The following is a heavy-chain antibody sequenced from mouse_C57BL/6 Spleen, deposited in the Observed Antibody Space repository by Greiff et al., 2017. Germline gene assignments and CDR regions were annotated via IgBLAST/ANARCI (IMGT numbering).Heavy chain of an antibody. CDR3: ARRTTVVGDYAYAMDY. CDR1: GYTFTSYW. J-gene: IGHJ4*01. Sequence: VQLQQSGAELVKPGASVKMSCKASGYTFTSYWITWVKQRPGQGLEWIGDIYPGSGSTNYNEKFKSKATLTVDTSSSTAYMQLSSLTSEDSAVYYCARRTTVVGDYAYAMDYWGQGTSVTVSS. CDR2: IYPGSGST. D-gene: IGHD1-1*01. V-gene: IGHV1-55*01.